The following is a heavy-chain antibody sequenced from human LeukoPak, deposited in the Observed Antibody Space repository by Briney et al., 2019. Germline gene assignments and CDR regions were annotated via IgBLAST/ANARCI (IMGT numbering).Heavy chain of an antibody. CDR2: IYPSGSI. V-gene: IGHV4-4*07. D-gene: IGHD6-19*01. CDR3: ASQPSSGGYYFDY. Sequence: SETLSLTCTVSGGSISSHYWSWIRQPAGKGLEWIGRIYPSGSINYNPSLKSRLTMSVDTSKNQFSLKLSSVTAADTAVYYCASQPSSGGYYFDYWGQGNLVTVPS. CDR1: GGSISSHY. J-gene: IGHJ4*02.